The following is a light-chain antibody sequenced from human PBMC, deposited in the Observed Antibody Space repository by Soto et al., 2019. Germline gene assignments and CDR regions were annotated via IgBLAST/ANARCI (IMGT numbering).Light chain of an antibody. J-gene: IGLJ2*01. CDR2: EGS. Sequence: QSALTQPASVSGSPGPSITISCTGTSSDVGNYNFVSWYQQHPGKAPKVMIYEGSKRPSGVSNRCSGSKSGNAASLTISGLQAEDEADYYCCSYAGSSPPVVFGGGTKVTVL. CDR3: CSYAGSSPPVV. CDR1: SSDVGNYNF. V-gene: IGLV2-23*01.